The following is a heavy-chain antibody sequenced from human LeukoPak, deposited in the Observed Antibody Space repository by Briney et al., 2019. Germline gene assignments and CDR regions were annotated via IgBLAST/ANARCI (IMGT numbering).Heavy chain of an antibody. D-gene: IGHD3-3*01. CDR2: ISSSSSYI. CDR3: AKIPQVAIFSVPNFDY. V-gene: IGHV3-21*01. CDR1: GFTFRSYI. Sequence: GGSLRLSCAASGFTFRSYIMNWVRQAPGKGLEWVSSISSSSSYIYYADSVKGRFTISRDNAKNSLYLQMIGLRAEDTAVYYCAKIPQVAIFSVPNFDYWGQGTLVTVSS. J-gene: IGHJ4*02.